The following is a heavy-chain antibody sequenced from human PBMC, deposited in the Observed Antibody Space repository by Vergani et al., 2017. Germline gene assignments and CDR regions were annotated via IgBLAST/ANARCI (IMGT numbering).Heavy chain of an antibody. J-gene: IGHJ6*02. CDR3: AKGGYCSSTSCNYYGMDV. D-gene: IGHD2-2*01. CDR2: ISGSGGST. Sequence: VQLVESGGGLVKPGGSLRLSCAASGFTFSDYYMSWIRQAPGKGLEWVSAISGSGGSTYYADSVKGRFTISRDNSKNTLYLQMNSLRAEDTAVYYCAKGGYCSSTSCNYYGMDVWGQGTTVTVSS. CDR1: GFTFSDYY. V-gene: IGHV3-23*04.